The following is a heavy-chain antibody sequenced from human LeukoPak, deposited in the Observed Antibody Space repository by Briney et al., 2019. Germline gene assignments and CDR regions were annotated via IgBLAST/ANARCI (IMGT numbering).Heavy chain of an antibody. CDR2: ISYDGNNK. J-gene: IGHJ4*02. Sequence: GGSLRLSCAASGFTFSSYWMSWVRQSPGMGLEWVAAISYDGNNKYYADSVKGRFTISRDNSKNTLFLHMNSLRTEDTAVYYCARTMTTVTNDHFDYWGQGSLVTVSS. CDR3: ARTMTTVTNDHFDY. D-gene: IGHD4-17*01. V-gene: IGHV3-30*03. CDR1: GFTFSSYW.